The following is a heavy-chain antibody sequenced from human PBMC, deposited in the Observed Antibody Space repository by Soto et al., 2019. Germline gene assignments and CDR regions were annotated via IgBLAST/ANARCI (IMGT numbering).Heavy chain of an antibody. Sequence: QVYLVQSGAEVKKPGASVKVSCKASGYTFTNYFFHWVRQAPGQGLEWMAMINPTTGRTTYAQKFQGRVSMTRDTSTTTVYMELTSLRSDDTAVYFCARDGQWLWQHWFDPWGQGTLVTVSS. V-gene: IGHV1-46*01. CDR3: ARDGQWLWQHWFDP. CDR2: INPTTGRT. CDR1: GYTFTNYF. J-gene: IGHJ5*02. D-gene: IGHD6-19*01.